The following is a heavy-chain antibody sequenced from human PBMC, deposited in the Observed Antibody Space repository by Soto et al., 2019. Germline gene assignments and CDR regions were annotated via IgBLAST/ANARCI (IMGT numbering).Heavy chain of an antibody. CDR1: GFSLSTSGVG. CDR2: IYCDYDT. V-gene: IGHV2-5*02. D-gene: IGHD5-12*01. J-gene: IGHJ4*02. CDR3: AHTPHRRDSYNSGFDY. Sequence: QITLKESGPTLVKPTQALTLTCTFSGFSLSTSGVGVGWIRQPPGKALDWLALIYCDYDTRYSPSLKRRLTIPKXAXKXXGALTMTDRHPLDTPPSYCAHTPHRRDSYNSGFDYWAQGTLVTVSS.